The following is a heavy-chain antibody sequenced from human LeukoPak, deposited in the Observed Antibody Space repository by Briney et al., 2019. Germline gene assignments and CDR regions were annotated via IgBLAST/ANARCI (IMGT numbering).Heavy chain of an antibody. V-gene: IGHV1-8*01. Sequence: ASVKVSCKASGYTFTSYDINWVRQATGQGLEWMGWMNPNSGNTGYAQKFQGRVTMTRNTSISTAYMELSSLRSEDTAVYYCARGLYCSSTSCRDWFDPWGQGTLVTVSS. CDR2: MNPNSGNT. CDR1: GYTFTSYD. CDR3: ARGLYCSSTSCRDWFDP. J-gene: IGHJ5*02. D-gene: IGHD2-2*01.